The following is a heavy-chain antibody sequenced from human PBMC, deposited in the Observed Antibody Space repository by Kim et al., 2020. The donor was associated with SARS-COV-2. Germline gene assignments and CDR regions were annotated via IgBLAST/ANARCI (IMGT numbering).Heavy chain of an antibody. V-gene: IGHV4-34*01. D-gene: IGHD2-2*01. Sequence: SETLSLTCAVYGGSFSGYYWSWIRQPPGKGLEWIGEINHSGSTNYNPSLKSRVTISVDTSKNQFSLKLSSVTAADTAVYYCARKGYCSSTSCLQFPNWLDPWGQGTLVTVSS. CDR1: GGSFSGYY. CDR2: INHSGST. J-gene: IGHJ5*02. CDR3: ARKGYCSSTSCLQFPNWLDP.